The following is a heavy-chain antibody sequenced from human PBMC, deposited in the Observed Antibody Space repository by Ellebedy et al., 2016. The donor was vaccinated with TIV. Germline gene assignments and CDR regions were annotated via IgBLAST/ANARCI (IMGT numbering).Heavy chain of an antibody. CDR3: ARLVGDVTTYDL. CDR2: ISYDGSNK. V-gene: IGHV3-30-3*01. CDR1: GFTFSSYA. J-gene: IGHJ5*02. D-gene: IGHD3-16*01. Sequence: PGGSLRLSCAASGFTFSSYAMHWVRQAPGKGLEWVAVISYDGSNKYYADSVKGRFTISRDNSKNTLYLQMSSLRAEDTAVYYCARLVGDVTTYDLWGQGSLVTVSS.